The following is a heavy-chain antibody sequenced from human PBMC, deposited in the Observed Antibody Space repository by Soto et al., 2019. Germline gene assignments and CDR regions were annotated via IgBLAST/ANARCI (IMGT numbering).Heavy chain of an antibody. Sequence: QVQLVESGGGVVQPGRSLRLSCAASGFTFSSYGMHWVRQAPGKGLEWVAVIWYDGSNKYYADSVKGRFTISRDNSKNTLYLQMNSLRAEATAVYYCARELGIYGDYRYYFDYWGQGTLVTVSS. CDR1: GFTFSSYG. J-gene: IGHJ4*02. CDR3: ARELGIYGDYRYYFDY. CDR2: IWYDGSNK. D-gene: IGHD4-17*01. V-gene: IGHV3-33*01.